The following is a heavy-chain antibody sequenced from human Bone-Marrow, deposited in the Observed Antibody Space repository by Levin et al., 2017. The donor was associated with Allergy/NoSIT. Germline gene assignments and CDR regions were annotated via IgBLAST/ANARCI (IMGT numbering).Heavy chain of an antibody. V-gene: IGHV2-70*04. CDR3: ARDQGRAGSTWFDP. CDR1: GFSLTPPGMR. CDR2: IDWDDDK. Sequence: SGPTLVKPTQTLTLTCTFSGFSLTPPGMRVSWIRQPPGKALEWLARIDWDDDKFYSTSLKTRLTVSKGTSKNQVVLTMTNMDAVDTATYYCARDQGRAGSTWFDPWGQGTLVTVSS. J-gene: IGHJ5*02. D-gene: IGHD1-1*01.